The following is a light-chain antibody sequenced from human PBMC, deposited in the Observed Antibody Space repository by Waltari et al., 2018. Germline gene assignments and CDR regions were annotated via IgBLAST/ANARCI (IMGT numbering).Light chain of an antibody. CDR3: CSHAGTGTFNVI. CDR1: SRTIGTYNL. CDR2: EDI. V-gene: IGLV2-23*02. Sequence: QSALPHPASVSGSPGQSIPLPCTGTSRTIGTYNLVSWYQQYPGKAPKLIIYEDINRPSGVSNRFSGAKSGNTASLTISGLQVEDEADYFCCSHAGTGTFNVIFGGGTKLTVL. J-gene: IGLJ2*01.